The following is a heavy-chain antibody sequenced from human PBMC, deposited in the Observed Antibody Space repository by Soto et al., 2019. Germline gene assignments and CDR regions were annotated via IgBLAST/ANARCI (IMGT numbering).Heavy chain of an antibody. CDR2: IDTDGGGT. Sequence: EVQLVESGGGLVQPGGSLRVSCAASGFTLRSHRIHWVRQVPGKGLEWVSRIDTDGGGTSYADSVKGRFTISTDNAKNTVNLQMNGLRGEDTAVHYCATVFDLWGQGTLVTASS. CDR3: ATVFDL. J-gene: IGHJ5*02. V-gene: IGHV3-74*01. CDR1: GFTLRSHR.